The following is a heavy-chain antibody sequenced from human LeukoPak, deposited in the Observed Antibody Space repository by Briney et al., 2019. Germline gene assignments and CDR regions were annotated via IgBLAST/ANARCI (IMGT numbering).Heavy chain of an antibody. CDR2: ISYDGSNK. Sequence: PGGSLRLSCAASGFTFSSYAMHWVRQAPGKGLEWVAVISYDGSNKYYADSVKGRFTISRDNSKNTLYLQMNSLRAEDTAVYYCAKDRELLTMEDGFDPWGQGTLVTVSS. CDR1: GFTFSSYA. V-gene: IGHV3-30-3*01. CDR3: AKDRELLTMEDGFDP. J-gene: IGHJ5*02. D-gene: IGHD3-10*01.